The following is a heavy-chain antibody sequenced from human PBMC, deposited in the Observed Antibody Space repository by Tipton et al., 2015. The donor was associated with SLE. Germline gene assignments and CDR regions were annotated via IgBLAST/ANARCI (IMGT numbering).Heavy chain of an antibody. D-gene: IGHD3/OR15-3a*01. V-gene: IGHV3-74*01. CDR3: ATSGLSGGHRMDW. J-gene: IGHJ4*02. Sequence: SLRLSCAASGFPFSIHWMHWVRQAPEKGLVWVSRIIDDGSGANYADSVKGRFIISRDNAKNTLYLQMHRLRAEDTALYYCATSGLSGGHRMDWWGQGTLVTVSS. CDR2: IIDDGSGA. CDR1: GFPFSIHW.